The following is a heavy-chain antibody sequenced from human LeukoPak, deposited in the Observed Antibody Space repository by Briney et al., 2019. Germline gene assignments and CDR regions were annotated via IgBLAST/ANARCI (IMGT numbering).Heavy chain of an antibody. CDR3: ARRVAYSSGWYSVYYYYYMDV. V-gene: IGHV4-4*02. J-gene: IGHJ6*03. Sequence: SGTLSLTCAVSGGSISSSNWWSWVRQPPGKGLEWIGEIYHSGGTNYNPSLKSRVTISVDKSKNQFSLKLSSVTAADTAVYYCARRVAYSSGWYSVYYYYYMDVWGKGTTVTISS. CDR1: GGSISSSNW. CDR2: IYHSGGT. D-gene: IGHD6-19*01.